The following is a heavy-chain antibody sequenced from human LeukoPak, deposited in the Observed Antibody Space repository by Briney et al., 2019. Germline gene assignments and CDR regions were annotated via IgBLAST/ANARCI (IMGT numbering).Heavy chain of an antibody. CDR3: AKHYGGNQCFDL. CDR1: GFTFSSYA. CDR2: ISGSGGGT. J-gene: IGHJ2*01. D-gene: IGHD4-23*01. Sequence: PGGSLRLSCAASGFTFSSYAMSWVRQAPGKGLEWVSAISGSGGGTYYADSVKGRFTISRDNSKNTLYLQMNSLRAEDTAVYYCAKHYGGNQCFDLWGRGTLVTVSS. V-gene: IGHV3-23*01.